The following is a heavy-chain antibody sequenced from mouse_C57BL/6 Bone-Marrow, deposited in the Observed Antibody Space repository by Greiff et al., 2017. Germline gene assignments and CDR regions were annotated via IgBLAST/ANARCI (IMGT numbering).Heavy chain of an antibody. CDR2: FHPSNDDT. Sequence: VQLQQPGAELVKPGASVKMSCKASGYTFTTYPLEWVKQNPGKSLEWIGNFHPSNDDTKYNEKFKGKATLTVEKSSSTAYLELSRLTSDDSAVYYCARGCNYDGDWLDYWGQGTTLTVSS. D-gene: IGHD2-4*01. CDR1: GYTFTTYP. V-gene: IGHV1-47*01. J-gene: IGHJ2*01. CDR3: ARGCNYDGDWLDY.